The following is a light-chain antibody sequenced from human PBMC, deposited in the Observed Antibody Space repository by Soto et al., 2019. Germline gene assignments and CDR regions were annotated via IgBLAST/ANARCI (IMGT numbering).Light chain of an antibody. CDR2: GDN. CDR1: SSNIGAGYD. CDR3: QSYDSRLSAHV. Sequence: QCALTQPPSASGAPRQRVTVSCSGTSSNIGAGYDVHWYQQFPGTAPKLLIYGDNNRPSRVPDRFSCSKSDTSASLAITGPEAEDEADYYCQSYDSRLSAHVFGTGTKVTV. J-gene: IGLJ1*01. V-gene: IGLV1-40*01.